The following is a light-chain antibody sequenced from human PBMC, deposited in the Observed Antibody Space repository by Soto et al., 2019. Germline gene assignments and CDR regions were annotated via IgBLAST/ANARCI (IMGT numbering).Light chain of an antibody. J-gene: IGLJ1*01. CDR1: STDVGRYNY. CDR2: DVA. CDR3: SSYTTSSTYA. Sequence: QSALTQPASLSGSPGQPITISCTGTSTDVGRYNYVSWYQQHPGKAPKLMIYDVANRPSGVSNRFSGSKSGITASLTISGFQAEDEADYYCSSYTTSSTYAFGPGTKVTVL. V-gene: IGLV2-14*01.